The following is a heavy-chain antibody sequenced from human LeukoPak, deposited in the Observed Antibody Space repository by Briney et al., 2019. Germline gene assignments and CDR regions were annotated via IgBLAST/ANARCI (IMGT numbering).Heavy chain of an antibody. CDR2: ISGSGGGT. D-gene: IGHD1-26*01. CDR3: ANTGSGSYYFDY. J-gene: IGHJ4*02. CDR1: GFTFSSYS. Sequence: PGGSLRLSCAASGFTFSSYSMNWVRQAPGKGLEWVSAISGSGGGTYYADSVKGRFTISRDNSKNTLYLQMNSLRAEDTAVYYCANTGSGSYYFDYWGQGTLVTVSS. V-gene: IGHV3-23*01.